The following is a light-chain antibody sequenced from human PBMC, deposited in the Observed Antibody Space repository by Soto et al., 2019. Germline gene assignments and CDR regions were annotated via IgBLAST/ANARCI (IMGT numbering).Light chain of an antibody. CDR3: QKYNKAAWK. J-gene: IGKJ1*01. CDR2: GTS. Sequence: DIQMTHSPPSLSASVGDRITITCRASQGIEGFLAWYQQKPGKAPKLVVYGTSTLQVGVPSRFSGSGWGTDFTLTISSVHPEDVATYYCQKYNKAAWKFGQGTKV. V-gene: IGKV1-27*01. CDR1: QGIEGF.